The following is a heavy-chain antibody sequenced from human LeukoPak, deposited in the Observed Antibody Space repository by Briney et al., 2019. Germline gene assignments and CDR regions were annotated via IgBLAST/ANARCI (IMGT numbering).Heavy chain of an antibody. D-gene: IGHD1-26*01. CDR3: AKEQSVVGATSAFDY. Sequence: GGSLRLSCAASGFTFSSYGMHWVRQAPGKGLEWVAVISYDGSNKYSADSVKGRFTISRDNSKNTLYLLMNSLRAEDTAVYYCAKEQSVVGATSAFDYWGQGTLVTVSS. CDR1: GFTFSSYG. V-gene: IGHV3-30*18. J-gene: IGHJ4*02. CDR2: ISYDGSNK.